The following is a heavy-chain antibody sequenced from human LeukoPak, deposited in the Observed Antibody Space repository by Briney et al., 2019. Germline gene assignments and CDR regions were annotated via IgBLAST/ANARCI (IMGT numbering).Heavy chain of an antibody. V-gene: IGHV3-30-3*01. D-gene: IGHD5-18*01. CDR2: IPYDGSNK. CDR1: GFTFSSYA. J-gene: IGHJ4*02. Sequence: GGSLRLSCAASGFTFSSYAMHWVRQAPGKGLEWVAVIPYDGSNKYYADSVKGRFTISRDNSKNTLYLQMNSLRAEDTAVYYCARDLTLYSYGSSVDYWGQGTLVTVSS. CDR3: ARDLTLYSYGSSVDY.